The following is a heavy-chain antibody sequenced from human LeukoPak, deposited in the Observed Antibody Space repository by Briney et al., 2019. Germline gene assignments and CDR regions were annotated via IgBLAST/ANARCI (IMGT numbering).Heavy chain of an antibody. V-gene: IGHV3-21*04. CDR3: AREAPSGYLYYYYYYMDV. Sequence: PGGSLRLSCAASGFTFSSYSMNWVRQAPGKGLEWVSFISSSSSYIYYADSVKGRFTISRDNAKNSLYLQMNSLRAEDTAVYYCAREAPSGYLYYYYYYMDVWGKGTTVTVSS. D-gene: IGHD3-22*01. CDR1: GFTFSSYS. J-gene: IGHJ6*03. CDR2: ISSSSSYI.